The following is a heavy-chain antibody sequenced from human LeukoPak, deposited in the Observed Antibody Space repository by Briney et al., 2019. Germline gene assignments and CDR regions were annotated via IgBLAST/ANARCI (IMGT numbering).Heavy chain of an antibody. CDR1: GFTFSNYA. D-gene: IGHD3-22*01. Sequence: GGSLRLSCVASGFTFSNYAMTWVRQAPGKGLEWVSAVTSSGSTYYADSVKGRFTISRDNSKNTLYLQVNSLRAEDTAVYYCARVRYDSTASYFDYWGQGTLVTVSS. CDR2: VTSSGST. CDR3: ARVRYDSTASYFDY. J-gene: IGHJ4*02. V-gene: IGHV3-23*01.